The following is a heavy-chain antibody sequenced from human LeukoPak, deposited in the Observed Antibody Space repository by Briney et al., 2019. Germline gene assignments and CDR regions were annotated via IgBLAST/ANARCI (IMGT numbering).Heavy chain of an antibody. CDR3: ARHPPRGQLGTAFDI. D-gene: IGHD3-16*01. CDR1: GGSISSSSYY. V-gene: IGHV4-39*01. J-gene: IGHJ3*02. Sequence: PSETLSLTCTVSGGSISSSSYYWGWIRQPPGKGLEWIGSIYYSGSTYYNPSPGSRVTISVDTSKNHLSLRLTSVTAADTAIYYCARHPPRGQLGTAFDIWGQGTMVTVSS. CDR2: IYYSGST.